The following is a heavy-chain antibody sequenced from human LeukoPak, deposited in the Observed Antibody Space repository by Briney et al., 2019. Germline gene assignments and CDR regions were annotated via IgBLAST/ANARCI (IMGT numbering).Heavy chain of an antibody. J-gene: IGHJ4*02. V-gene: IGHV3-23*01. Sequence: ETLSLTCTVSGGSISSYYWSWIRQPPGKGLEWVSGISGSGGSTYYADSVGGHFTISRDNAKNILYLQMHSLSAEDTAIYYCAKDLVTGRYSGSWHGFDYWGQGTPVTVSS. CDR3: AKDLVTGRYSGSWHGFDY. D-gene: IGHD6-13*01. CDR2: ISGSGGST. CDR1: GGSISSYY.